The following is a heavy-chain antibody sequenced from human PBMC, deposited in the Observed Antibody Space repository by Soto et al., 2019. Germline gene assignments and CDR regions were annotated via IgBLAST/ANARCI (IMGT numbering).Heavy chain of an antibody. V-gene: IGHV3-7*01. Sequence: GGSLRLSCAASGFTFSIYWMTWFRQAPGKGLEWVANINQDGSEKYYVDSVKGRFTVSRDNVKNALYLQMDSLRVEDKAVYFCARVDRSVSYFGMDVWGQGTTVTVSS. D-gene: IGHD6-19*01. CDR2: INQDGSEK. J-gene: IGHJ6*02. CDR3: ARVDRSVSYFGMDV. CDR1: GFTFSIYW.